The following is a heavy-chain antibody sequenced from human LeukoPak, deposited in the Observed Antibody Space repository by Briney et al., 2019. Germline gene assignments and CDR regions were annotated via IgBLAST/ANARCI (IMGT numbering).Heavy chain of an antibody. J-gene: IGHJ6*03. CDR3: AKDRCSNGVGCYYYYMDV. CDR1: RFTFSSYG. CDR2: IQYDGSNE. V-gene: IGHV3-30*02. D-gene: IGHD2-8*01. Sequence: GGSLRLSCAASRFTFSSYGMHWVRQAPGKGLEWVAYIQYDGSNEQYADSVKSRFSISRDSSKNILYLQMNSPRAEETAVYYCAKDRCSNGVGCYYYYMDVWGKGTTVTTSS.